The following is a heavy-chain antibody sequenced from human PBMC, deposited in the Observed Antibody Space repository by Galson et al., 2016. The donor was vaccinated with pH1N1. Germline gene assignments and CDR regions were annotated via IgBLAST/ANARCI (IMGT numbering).Heavy chain of an antibody. CDR3: ARSPADPGYSYYYMDV. CDR2: IFPGDSDT. Sequence: QSGAEVKKPGDSLKISCKGSGYSFTSYWIGWVRQMPGKGLEWMGIIFPGDSDTRYSPSFQGQVTISADKSISTAYLQWNSLRASDTAMYYCARSPADPGYSYYYMDVWGKGTTVSVSS. CDR1: GYSFTSYW. J-gene: IGHJ6*03. V-gene: IGHV5-51*03. D-gene: IGHD2-21*01.